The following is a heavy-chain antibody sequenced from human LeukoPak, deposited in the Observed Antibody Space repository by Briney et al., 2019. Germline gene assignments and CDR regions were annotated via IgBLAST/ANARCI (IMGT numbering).Heavy chain of an antibody. V-gene: IGHV1-69*05. D-gene: IGHD1-26*01. J-gene: IGHJ4*02. CDR2: IIPIFGTA. Sequence: SVKVSCKASGGTFSSYAISWVRQAPGQGLEWMGGIIPIFGTANYAQKFQGRVTMTTDTSTSTAYMELRSLRSDDTAVYYCACDSGSYYHALDYWGQGTLVTVSS. CDR1: GGTFSSYA. CDR3: ACDSGSYYHALDY.